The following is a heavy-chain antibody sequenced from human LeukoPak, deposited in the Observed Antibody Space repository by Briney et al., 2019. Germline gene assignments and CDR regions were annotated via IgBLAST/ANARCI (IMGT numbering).Heavy chain of an antibody. CDR1: GDSVSSNSVT. D-gene: IGHD1-26*01. CDR3: ARTTVGATTHDAFDI. Sequence: SQTLSLTCAISGDSVSSNSVTWNWIRQSPSRGLEWLGRTYYRSTWYNDYAVSVRGRITVNPDTSKNQFSLQLNSVTPEDTAVYYCARTTVGATTHDAFDIWGQGTLVTVSS. CDR2: TYYRSTWYN. V-gene: IGHV6-1*01. J-gene: IGHJ3*02.